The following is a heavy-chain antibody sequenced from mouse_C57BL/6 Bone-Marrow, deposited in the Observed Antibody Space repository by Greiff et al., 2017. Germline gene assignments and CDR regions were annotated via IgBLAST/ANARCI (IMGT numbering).Heavy chain of an antibody. J-gene: IGHJ1*03. Sequence: QVQLQQPGAELVKPGASVKMSCKASGYTFTSYWITWVKQRPGQGLEWIGDIYPGSGSTNYNEKFKSKATLTVVTSSSTAYMQLSSLTSEDSAVYYCARRVSIYDGYYGGYFDVWGTGTTVTVSS. CDR2: IYPGSGST. D-gene: IGHD2-3*01. CDR3: ARRVSIYDGYYGGYFDV. V-gene: IGHV1-55*01. CDR1: GYTFTSYW.